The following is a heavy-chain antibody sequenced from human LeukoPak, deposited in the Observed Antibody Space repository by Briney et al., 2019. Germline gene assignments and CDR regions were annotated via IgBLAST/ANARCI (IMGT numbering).Heavy chain of an antibody. CDR1: GGSFSGYY. V-gene: IGHV4-34*01. D-gene: IGHD3-10*01. J-gene: IGHJ4*02. CDR3: ARGRVRGVIIYSPFDY. Sequence: SETLSLTCAVYGGSFSGYYWSWIRQPPGKGLEWIGEINHSGSTNYNPSLKSRVTISVDTSKNQFSLKLSSVTAADTAVYYCARGRVRGVIIYSPFDYWGQGTLVTVSS. CDR2: INHSGST.